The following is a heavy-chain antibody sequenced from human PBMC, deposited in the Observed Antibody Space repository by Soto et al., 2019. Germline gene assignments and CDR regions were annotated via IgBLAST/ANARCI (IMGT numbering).Heavy chain of an antibody. CDR1: GFTFSSYS. J-gene: IGHJ5*02. D-gene: IGHD6-6*01. V-gene: IGHV3-21*01. CDR2: ISSSSSYI. CDR3: ASFGPPIAARPVPWFDP. Sequence: VGSLRLSCAASGFTFSSYSMNWVRQAPGKGLEWVSSISSSSSYIYYADSVKGRFTISRDNAKNSLYLQMNSLRAEDTAVYYCASFGPPIAARPVPWFDPWGQGTLVTVSS.